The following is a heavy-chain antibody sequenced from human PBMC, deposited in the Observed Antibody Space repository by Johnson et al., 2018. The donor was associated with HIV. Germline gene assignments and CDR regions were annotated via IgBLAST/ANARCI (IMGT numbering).Heavy chain of an antibody. CDR1: GITVSSNY. CDR2: IFTVGDV. V-gene: IGHV3-66*02. D-gene: IGHD3-16*01. Sequence: MQLVESGGGLAQPGGSLRLSCAASGITVSSNYMSWVRQAPGKGLEWVSVIFTVGDVYYADSVKGRFTISRDNSKNTLYLQMNSLRAEYTAVYYCARGGKRVMAAFDIWGQGTMVTVSS. J-gene: IGHJ3*02. CDR3: ARGGKRVMAAFDI.